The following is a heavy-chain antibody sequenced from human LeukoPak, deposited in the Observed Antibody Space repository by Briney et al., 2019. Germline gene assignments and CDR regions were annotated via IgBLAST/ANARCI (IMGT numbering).Heavy chain of an antibody. CDR3: ARAYYDSMYFDY. J-gene: IGHJ4*02. V-gene: IGHV1-2*06. CDR1: GYTFTGYY. Sequence: ASVKVSCKASGYTFTGYYMHWVRQAPGQGLEWMGRINPNSGGTNYAQKFQGRVTMTRDTSISTAYMELSRLRSDDTAVYYCARAYYDSMYFDYWGQGTLVTVSS. CDR2: INPNSGGT. D-gene: IGHD3-22*01.